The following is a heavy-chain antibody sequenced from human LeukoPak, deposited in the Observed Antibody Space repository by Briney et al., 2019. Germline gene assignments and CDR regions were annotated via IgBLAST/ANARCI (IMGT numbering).Heavy chain of an antibody. D-gene: IGHD4-17*01. CDR1: GFTFSSYA. Sequence: GGSLRLSCAASGFTFSSYAMHWVRQAPGKGLEWVAFIHYDGSNNYYADSVKGRFTISRDNSKNTLYLQMNSLRAEDTAVYYCAKVVGGDYPFDYWGQGTLVTVSS. J-gene: IGHJ4*02. CDR3: AKVVGGDYPFDY. V-gene: IGHV3-30*02. CDR2: IHYDGSNN.